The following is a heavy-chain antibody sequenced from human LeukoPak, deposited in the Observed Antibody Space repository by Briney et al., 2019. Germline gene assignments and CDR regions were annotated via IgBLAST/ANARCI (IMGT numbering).Heavy chain of an antibody. CDR2: IYPGDSDT. CDR1: GYSFTSYW. J-gene: IGHJ6*02. CDR3: ARGMEYDSWSGYVPYYYGMDV. V-gene: IGHV5-51*01. D-gene: IGHD3-3*01. Sequence: GESLKISCKGSGYSFTSYWIGWVRQMPGKGLEWMGIIYPGDSDTRYSPSFQGQVTISADKSISTAYLQWSSLKASDTAMYYCARGMEYDSWSGYVPYYYGMDVWGQGTTVTVSS.